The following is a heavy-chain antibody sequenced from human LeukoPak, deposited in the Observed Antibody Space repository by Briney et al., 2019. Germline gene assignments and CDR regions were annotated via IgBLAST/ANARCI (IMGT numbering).Heavy chain of an antibody. V-gene: IGHV5-51*01. CDR1: GFTFSSYW. CDR3: ARSAAARRGLYFDY. J-gene: IGHJ4*02. CDR2: IYPGDSDT. Sequence: GESLNISCKGSGFTFSSYWIGWVRQMPGKGLEWMGIIYPGDSDTRYSPSFQGQVTISADNSITTAYLQWSSLEASDTAMYYCARSAAARRGLYFDYWGQGTLVTISS. D-gene: IGHD6-6*01.